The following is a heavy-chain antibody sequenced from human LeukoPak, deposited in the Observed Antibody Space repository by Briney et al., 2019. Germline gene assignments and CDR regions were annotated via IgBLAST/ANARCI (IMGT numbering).Heavy chain of an antibody. CDR1: GFTFDDYA. CDR3: ARWAYSSGPFDY. D-gene: IGHD6-19*01. Sequence: PGRSLRLSCAASGFTFDDYAMHWVRQAPGKGLEWVSGISWNSGSIGYADSVKGRFTISRDNAKNSLYLQMNSLRAEDTAVYYCARWAYSSGPFDYWGQGTLGTVSS. V-gene: IGHV3-9*01. CDR2: ISWNSGSI. J-gene: IGHJ4*02.